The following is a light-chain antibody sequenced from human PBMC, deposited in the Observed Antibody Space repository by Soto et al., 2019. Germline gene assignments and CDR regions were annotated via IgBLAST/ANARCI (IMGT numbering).Light chain of an antibody. V-gene: IGKV1-8*01. CDR2: AAS. J-gene: IGKJ2*01. Sequence: AIRMTQSPSSFSASTGDRVTITCRASQGISSYLAWYQQKPGKAPKLLIYAASTLQSGVPSRFSGSGSGTDFTLTLSCLQSEDFATYYCQQYDSYPYTFGQGTKLEIK. CDR3: QQYDSYPYT. CDR1: QGISSY.